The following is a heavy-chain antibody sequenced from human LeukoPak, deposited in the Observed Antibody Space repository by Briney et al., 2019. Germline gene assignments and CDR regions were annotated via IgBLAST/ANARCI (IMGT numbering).Heavy chain of an antibody. Sequence: GGSLRLSCAASGFTFSSYWMSWVRQAPGKGLEWVANIKQDGSEKYYVDPVKGRFTISRDNAKNSLYLQMNSLRAEDTAVYYCARVYYYDSSGYRSYYFDYWGQGTLVTVSS. D-gene: IGHD3-22*01. V-gene: IGHV3-7*01. CDR1: GFTFSSYW. CDR3: ARVYYYDSSGYRSYYFDY. CDR2: IKQDGSEK. J-gene: IGHJ4*02.